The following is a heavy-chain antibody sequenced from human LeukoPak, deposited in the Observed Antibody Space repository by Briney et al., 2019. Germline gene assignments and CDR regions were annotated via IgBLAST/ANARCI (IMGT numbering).Heavy chain of an antibody. V-gene: IGHV4-61*01. J-gene: IGHJ4*02. D-gene: IGHD5-12*01. Sequence: PSETLSLTCTVSGGSVSSGSYYWSWIRQPPGKGLEWIGEIYHSGTTTYNPSLKSRVTISVDKSKNQFSLKLSSVTAADTAVYYCARGYSHGFPLDFWGQGTLVTVSS. CDR2: IYHSGTT. CDR1: GGSVSSGSYY. CDR3: ARGYSHGFPLDF.